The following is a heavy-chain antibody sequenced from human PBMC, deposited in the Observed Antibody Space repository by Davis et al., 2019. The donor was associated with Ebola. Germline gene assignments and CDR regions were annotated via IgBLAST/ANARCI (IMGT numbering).Heavy chain of an antibody. J-gene: IGHJ4*02. V-gene: IGHV5-51*01. CDR3: WRHRPFGDYGIDY. D-gene: IGHD4-17*01. CDR1: GYSFTSYW. Sequence: GESLEISCKGSGYSFTSYWIGWVRQMPGKGLEWMGIIYPGDSDTRYSPSFQGQVTISADKSISTAYLQWSSLKASDTAMYYCWRHRPFGDYGIDYWGQGTLVTVSS. CDR2: IYPGDSDT.